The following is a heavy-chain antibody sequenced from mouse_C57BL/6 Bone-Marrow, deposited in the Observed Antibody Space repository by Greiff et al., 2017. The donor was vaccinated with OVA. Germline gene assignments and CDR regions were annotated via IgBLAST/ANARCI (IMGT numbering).Heavy chain of an antibody. J-gene: IGHJ2*01. D-gene: IGHD1-1*01. Sequence: DVQLVESGGGLVQPGGSLKLSCAASGFTFSDYGMAWVRQAPGKGPEWVAFISNFAYSIYYADTVTGRFTITRENAKNTLYLEMSSLRSEDTAMYYCARHSYYDGSSFDYWGQGTTLTVSS. CDR3: ARHSYYDGSSFDY. V-gene: IGHV5-15*01. CDR2: ISNFAYSI. CDR1: GFTFSDYG.